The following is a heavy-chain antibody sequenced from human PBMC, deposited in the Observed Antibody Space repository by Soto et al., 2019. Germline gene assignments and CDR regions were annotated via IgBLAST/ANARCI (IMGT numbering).Heavy chain of an antibody. CDR1: GGSISSGDYY. J-gene: IGHJ4*02. CDR2: IYYSGST. Sequence: SETLSLTCTVSGGSISSGDYYWSWIRQPPGKGLEWIGYIYYSGSTYYNPSLKSRVTISVDTSKNQFSLKLSSVTAADTAVYYCARGTIFGVVTRAHVDYWGQGTLVTVSS. V-gene: IGHV4-30-4*01. D-gene: IGHD3-3*01. CDR3: ARGTIFGVVTRAHVDY.